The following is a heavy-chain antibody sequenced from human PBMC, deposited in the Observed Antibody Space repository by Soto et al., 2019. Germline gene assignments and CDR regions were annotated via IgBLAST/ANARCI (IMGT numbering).Heavy chain of an antibody. CDR2: IYPGDSDT. CDR1: GYSFTSYW. V-gene: IGHV5-51*01. J-gene: IGHJ4*02. Sequence: GESLKISCQGSGYSFTSYWIGWVRQMPGKGLEWMGIIYPGDSDTRYSPSFQGQVTISADKSISTAYLQWSSLNASDTAMYYCARQARSSSFDYWGQGTLVTVSS. D-gene: IGHD6-6*01. CDR3: ARQARSSSFDY.